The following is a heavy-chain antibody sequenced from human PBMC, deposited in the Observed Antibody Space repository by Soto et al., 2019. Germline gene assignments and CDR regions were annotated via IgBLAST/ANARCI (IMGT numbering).Heavy chain of an antibody. D-gene: IGHD6-19*01. V-gene: IGHV4-59*01. CDR2: IYYSGST. CDR3: ARAVAGPFYYYYYGMDV. J-gene: IGHJ6*02. Sequence: SETLSLTCTVSGGSISSYYWSWIRQPPGKGLEWIGYIYYSGSTNYNPSLKSRVTISVDTSKNQFSLKLSSVTAADTAVYYCARAVAGPFYYYYYGMDVWGQGTTVTVSS. CDR1: GGSISSYY.